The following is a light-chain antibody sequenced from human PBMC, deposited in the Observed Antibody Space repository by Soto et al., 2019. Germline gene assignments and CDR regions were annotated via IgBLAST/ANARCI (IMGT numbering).Light chain of an antibody. J-gene: IGLJ3*02. CDR3: AAWDDSLNGWV. V-gene: IGLV2-14*01. Sequence: QSVLTQPASVSGIPGQWITISCTGSNSDIGIYDFVSWYQHHPGKAPKLIVSEVSHRPSGVSNRFSGSKSGNTASLTISGLQSEDEADYYCAAWDDSLNGWVFGGGTKLTVL. CDR2: EVS. CDR1: NSDIGIYDF.